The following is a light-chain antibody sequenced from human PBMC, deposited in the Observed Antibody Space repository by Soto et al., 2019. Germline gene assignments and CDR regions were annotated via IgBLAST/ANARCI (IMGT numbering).Light chain of an antibody. CDR2: EVS. CDR1: SSDVGGYNY. CDR3: SSYTTSSNYV. Sequence: PASVSGSPGQSITISCTGTSSDVGGYNYVSWYQQHPGKAPKLMIYEVSNRPSGVSNQFSGSKSGNTASLTISGLQAEDEADYYCSSYTTSSNYVFGSGTKVTVL. J-gene: IGLJ1*01. V-gene: IGLV2-14*01.